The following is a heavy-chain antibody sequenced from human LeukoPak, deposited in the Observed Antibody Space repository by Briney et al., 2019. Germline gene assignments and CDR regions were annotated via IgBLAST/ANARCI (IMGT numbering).Heavy chain of an antibody. CDR2: IDWTDAK. CDR1: GFSLGSNAMC. V-gene: IGHV2-70*01. CDR3: ARIRRTSVSSSKGTSYYCFGMDV. Sequence: SGPTLVNPTQTLALTCTFSGFSLGSNAMCVGWIRQSPGKALEWLALIDWTDAKYYSTSLKTRLTISKDTSRNQVVLTMTNVDPVDTATYYCARIRRTSVSSSKGTSYYCFGMDVWGQGTTVTVSS. J-gene: IGHJ6*02. D-gene: IGHD4-11*01.